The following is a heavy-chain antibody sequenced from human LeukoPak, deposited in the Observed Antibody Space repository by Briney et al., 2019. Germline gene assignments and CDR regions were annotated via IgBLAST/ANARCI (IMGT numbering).Heavy chain of an antibody. V-gene: IGHV1-18*01. CDR2: ISAYNGNT. Sequence: ASVKVSCKASGYSFTSYDINWVRQATGQGLEWMGWISAYNGNTNYAQKLQGRVTMTTDTSTSTAYMELRSLRSDDTAVYYCARLVLLWFGDQDGMDVWGQGTTVTVSS. CDR1: GYSFTSYD. J-gene: IGHJ6*02. CDR3: ARLVLLWFGDQDGMDV. D-gene: IGHD3-10*01.